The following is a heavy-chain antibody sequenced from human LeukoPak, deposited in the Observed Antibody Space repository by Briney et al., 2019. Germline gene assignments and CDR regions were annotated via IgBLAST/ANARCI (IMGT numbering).Heavy chain of an antibody. CDR2: IGASSTPK. CDR3: ALLAVASDFDY. J-gene: IGHJ4*02. CDR1: GFPFSFYE. V-gene: IGHV3-48*03. Sequence: PGGSLRLSCVVSGFPFSFYELNWVRQAPGKGLEWVSNIGASSTPKYYADSVKGRFSISRDNAKSSLYLQTNSLRVEDTAVYYCALLAVASDFDYWGQGALVTVSS. D-gene: IGHD6-19*01.